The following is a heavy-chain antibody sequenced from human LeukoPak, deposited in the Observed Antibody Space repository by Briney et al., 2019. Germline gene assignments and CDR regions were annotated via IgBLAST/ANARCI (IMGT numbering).Heavy chain of an antibody. CDR2: IFDSGST. CDR1: GGSISSYY. V-gene: IGHV4-59*01. Sequence: SETLSLTCTVSGGSISSYYWSWIRQPPGKGLEWIGYIFDSGSTNYNPSLRSRVNISLDTSKNQFSLKLSSVTAADTAVYYCAVVQILYGRIDYWGQGTLVTVSS. J-gene: IGHJ4*02. D-gene: IGHD2-2*01. CDR3: AVVQILYGRIDY.